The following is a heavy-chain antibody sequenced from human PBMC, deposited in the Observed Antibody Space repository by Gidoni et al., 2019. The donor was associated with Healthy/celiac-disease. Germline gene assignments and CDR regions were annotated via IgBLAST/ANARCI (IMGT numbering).Heavy chain of an antibody. V-gene: IGHV5-51*01. Sequence: EVQLVQSGAEVKKPGESLKISCKGSGYSFTSYWIGWVRQMPGKGLEWMGLIYPGDSDTRYSPSFQGQVTISADKSISTAYLQWSSLKASDTAMYYCARHRTYYDFWSGQTDYWGQGTLVTVSS. CDR2: IYPGDSDT. CDR1: GYSFTSYW. D-gene: IGHD3-3*01. J-gene: IGHJ4*02. CDR3: ARHRTYYDFWSGQTDY.